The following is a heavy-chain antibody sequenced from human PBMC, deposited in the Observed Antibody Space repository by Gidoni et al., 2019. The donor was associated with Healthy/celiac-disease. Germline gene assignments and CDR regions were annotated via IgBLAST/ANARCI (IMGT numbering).Heavy chain of an antibody. Sequence: EVQLVESGGGLVKPGGSLRLSCAASGFTFSSYSMNWVRQAPGKGLEWVSSISSSSSYIYYADSVKGRFTISRDNAKNSLYLQMNSLRAEDTAVYYCARVGLQRNVRGYYDYWGQGTLVTVSS. CDR1: GFTFSSYS. V-gene: IGHV3-21*01. D-gene: IGHD3-22*01. J-gene: IGHJ4*02. CDR2: ISSSSSYI. CDR3: ARVGLQRNVRGYYDY.